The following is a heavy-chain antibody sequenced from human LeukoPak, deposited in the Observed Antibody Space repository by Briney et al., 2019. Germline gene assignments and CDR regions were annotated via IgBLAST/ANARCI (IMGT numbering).Heavy chain of an antibody. CDR1: GCTFSRYV. Sequence: SGGSLRLSCAASGCTFSRYVMHWVHQAPAKGLEWVAVISYDGNNKYYTDSVKGRFTISRDNSKNTLYLQMNSLRAEDMAVYYCATDNDDSGGTFDIWGQGTKVTVSS. V-gene: IGHV3-30-3*01. J-gene: IGHJ3*02. CDR3: ATDNDDSGGTFDI. D-gene: IGHD4-17*01. CDR2: ISYDGNNK.